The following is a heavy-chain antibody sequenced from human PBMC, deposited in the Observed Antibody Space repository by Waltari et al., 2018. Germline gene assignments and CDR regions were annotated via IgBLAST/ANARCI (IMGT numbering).Heavy chain of an antibody. V-gene: IGHV1-2*06. CDR2: INPNSGGT. CDR1: GYTFTGYY. J-gene: IGHJ4*02. Sequence: QVQLVQSGAEVQKPGASVTVSCKASGYTFTGYYMHWVRQAPGQGLEWLGRINPNSGGTTYSQKFQGRVTMTRETSISTAYMELSRLRSDDTAVYYCARGLLWFRELLHYWGQGTLVTVSS. CDR3: ARGLLWFRELLHY. D-gene: IGHD3-10*01.